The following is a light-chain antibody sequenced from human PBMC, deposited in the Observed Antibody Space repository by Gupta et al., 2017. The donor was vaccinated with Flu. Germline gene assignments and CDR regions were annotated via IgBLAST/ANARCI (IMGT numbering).Light chain of an antibody. CDR1: QNINKY. V-gene: IGKV1-16*01. J-gene: IGKJ4*02. CDR3: QQDGSSPLT. Sequence: DIQMTQSPSSLSASVGDRVTITCRASQNINKYLAWFQQKPGKGPTSLIYEASTLRPGVPSRFSGSGSGTDFTLTISSLQPEDFATYYCQQDGSSPLTFGGGTTVDIK. CDR2: EAS.